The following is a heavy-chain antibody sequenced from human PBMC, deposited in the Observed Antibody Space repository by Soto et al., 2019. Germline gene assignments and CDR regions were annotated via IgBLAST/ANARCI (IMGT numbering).Heavy chain of an antibody. CDR2: ISGSGGTT. J-gene: IGHJ4*02. V-gene: IGHV3-23*01. CDR3: AKTPRQWLVYFDY. CDR1: GFTFSSHA. Sequence: GGSLRLSCTASGFTFSSHAMTWVRQAPGKGLEWVSAISGSGGTTYYADSVEGRFTISRDNSKDTLHLQMNSLRAEDTAIYYCAKTPRQWLVYFDYWGQGALVTVSS. D-gene: IGHD6-19*01.